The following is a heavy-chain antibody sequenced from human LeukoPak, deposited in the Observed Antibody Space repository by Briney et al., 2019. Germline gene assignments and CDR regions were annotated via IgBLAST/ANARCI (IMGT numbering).Heavy chain of an antibody. CDR2: INPNSGGT. J-gene: IGHJ4*02. D-gene: IGHD3-22*01. CDR1: GYTFTGYY. CDR3: ARTYDSRGPPAY. V-gene: IGHV1-2*02. Sequence: ASVKVSCKASGYTFTGYYMHWVRQAPGQGLEWMGWINPNSGGTNYAQKFQGRVTMTRDTSISTAHMELSRLRSDDTAVYYCARTYDSRGPPAYWGQGTLVTVSS.